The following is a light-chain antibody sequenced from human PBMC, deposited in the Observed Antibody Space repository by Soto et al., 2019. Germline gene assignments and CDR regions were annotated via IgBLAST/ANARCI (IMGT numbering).Light chain of an antibody. CDR2: TAS. V-gene: IGKV1-39*01. Sequence: DLQMTQSPSSLAVHVGDTVTITCRASQSITRYLNWYQQKSGKAPKLLIQTASSLESGVPSRFSGSGSETHFTLTISSLQPEDFATYYCQQSYSNPVTFGQGTKVEIK. J-gene: IGKJ1*01. CDR3: QQSYSNPVT. CDR1: QSITRY.